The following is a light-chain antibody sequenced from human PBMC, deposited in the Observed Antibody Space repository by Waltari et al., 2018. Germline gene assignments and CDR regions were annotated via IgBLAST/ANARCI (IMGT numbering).Light chain of an antibody. CDR2: DTS. J-gene: IGKJ5*01. CDR1: QSVSSY. Sequence: EIVLTQSPGTLSLSPGERPTLSCRASQSVSSYLAWYQQKPGQAPRLLIYDTSNRATGIPARFSGSGSGTDFTLTISSLEPEDFAVYHCQQRITWPITFGQGTRLEIK. CDR3: QQRITWPIT. V-gene: IGKV3-11*01.